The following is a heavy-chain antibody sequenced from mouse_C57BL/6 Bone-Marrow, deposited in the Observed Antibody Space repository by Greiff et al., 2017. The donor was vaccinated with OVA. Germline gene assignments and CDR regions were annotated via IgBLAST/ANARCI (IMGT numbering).Heavy chain of an antibody. CDR1: GFTFSSYG. CDR3: ARLRRWYFDV. Sequence: EVQVVESGGDLVKPGGSLKLSCAASGFTFSSYGMSWVRQTPDKRLEWVATISSGGSYTYYHDSVKGRVTISRDNAKNTLYLQMGSLMSEDTAMYYCARLRRWYFDVWGTGTTVTVSS. V-gene: IGHV5-6*01. D-gene: IGHD2-12*01. CDR2: ISSGGSYT. J-gene: IGHJ1*03.